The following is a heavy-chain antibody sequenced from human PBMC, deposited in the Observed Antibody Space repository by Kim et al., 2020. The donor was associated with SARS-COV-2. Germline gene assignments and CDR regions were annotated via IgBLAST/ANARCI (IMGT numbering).Heavy chain of an antibody. CDR1: GGSISSSSYY. Sequence: SETLSLTCTVSGGSISSSSYYWGWIRQPPGKGLEWIGSIYYSGSTYYNPSLKSRVTISVDTSKNQFSLKLSSVTAADTAVYYCARQSEPITIFGVVTHDAFDIWGQGTMVTVSS. J-gene: IGHJ3*02. D-gene: IGHD3-3*01. CDR2: IYYSGST. V-gene: IGHV4-39*01. CDR3: ARQSEPITIFGVVTHDAFDI.